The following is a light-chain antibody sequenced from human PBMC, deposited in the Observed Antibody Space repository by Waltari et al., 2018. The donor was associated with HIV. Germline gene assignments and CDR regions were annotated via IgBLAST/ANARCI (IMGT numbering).Light chain of an antibody. CDR3: QSYDSSLSGSV. V-gene: IGLV1-40*01. CDR1: SSTRGPGSA. CDR2: GNT. J-gene: IGLJ2*01. Sequence: VLPQPPSVSGSPGLRVTIPCTGSSSTRGPGSAVHSYQQLPGTAPQLHIYGNTNRPSGVPDRVSGSKSGTSASLAIAGLQAEDEAEYYCQSYDSSLSGSVFGGGTKLTVL.